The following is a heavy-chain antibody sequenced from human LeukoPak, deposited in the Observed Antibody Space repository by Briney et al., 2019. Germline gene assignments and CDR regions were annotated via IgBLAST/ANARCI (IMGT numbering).Heavy chain of an antibody. J-gene: IGHJ4*02. CDR2: ISYDGSNK. CDR3: ARPPLPHYESSGYYFDY. Sequence: GSLRLSCAASGFTFSSYAMHWVRQAPGKGLEWGAVISYDGSNKYYADSVKGRFSISRDNPKNTLYLQMNSLRSEHTAVYYCARPPLPHYESSGYYFDYWGQGTLVTVSS. CDR1: GFTFSSYA. D-gene: IGHD3-22*01. V-gene: IGHV3-30-3*01.